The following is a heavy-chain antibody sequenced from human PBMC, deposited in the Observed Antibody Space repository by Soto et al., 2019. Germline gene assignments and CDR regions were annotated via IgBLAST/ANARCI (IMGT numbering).Heavy chain of an antibody. CDR1: GFTFSNAW. CDR3: TTDRNNWNSREYFQH. V-gene: IGHV3-15*01. J-gene: IGHJ1*01. Sequence: GGPLRLACAASGFTFSNAWMSWVRQAPGKGLEWVGRIKSKTVGGTTDYAAPVKGRFTISRADSQDTRYLQIHSLQTEDTAVYYCTTDRNNWNSREYFQHWGQGTLVTVSS. CDR2: IKSKTVGGTT. D-gene: IGHD1-7*01.